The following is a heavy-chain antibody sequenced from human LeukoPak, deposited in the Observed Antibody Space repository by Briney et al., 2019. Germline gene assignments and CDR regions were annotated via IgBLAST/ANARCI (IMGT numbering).Heavy chain of an antibody. V-gene: IGHV3-30*04. CDR1: GFTFSSYA. J-gene: IGHJ4*02. CDR2: ISYDGSNK. D-gene: IGHD3-22*01. CDR3: AREHYDSSGLDY. Sequence: GGSLRLSCVASGFTFSSYAMHWVRQAPGKGLEWVAVISYDGSNKYYADSVKGRFTISRDNSKNTLYLQMNSLRAEDTAVYYCAREHYDSSGLDYWGQGTLVTVSS.